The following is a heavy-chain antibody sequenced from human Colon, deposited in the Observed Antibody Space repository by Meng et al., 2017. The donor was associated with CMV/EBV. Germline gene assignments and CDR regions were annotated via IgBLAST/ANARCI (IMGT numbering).Heavy chain of an antibody. CDR3: ARSRLTIFGVVIRYGMDV. V-gene: IGHV1-2*02. J-gene: IGHJ6*02. CDR1: GYTFTSYY. Sequence: ASVKVSCKASGYTFTSYYIHWVRQAPGQGLEWMGWINPNTGGTNYAQKFQGTVTMTRDTSISTAYMELRRLRSDDTAVYYCARSRLTIFGVVIRYGMDVWGQGSTVTVSS. D-gene: IGHD3-3*01. CDR2: INPNTGGT.